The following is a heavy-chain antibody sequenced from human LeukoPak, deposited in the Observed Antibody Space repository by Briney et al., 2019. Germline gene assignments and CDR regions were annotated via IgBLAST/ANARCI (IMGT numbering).Heavy chain of an antibody. J-gene: IGHJ4*02. CDR1: GYTFTNYY. V-gene: IGHV1-46*01. CDR3: ARADFWSGDSLRCYYFDF. Sequence: ASVKVSCKASGYTFTNYYMHWVRRVPGQGLEWMGVINPSGDSTNNAQKFQGRVTMTRDTSTSTVYMELSSLTSEDTAVYYCARADFWSGDSLRCYYFDFWGLGTLVTVSS. CDR2: INPSGDST. D-gene: IGHD3-3*01.